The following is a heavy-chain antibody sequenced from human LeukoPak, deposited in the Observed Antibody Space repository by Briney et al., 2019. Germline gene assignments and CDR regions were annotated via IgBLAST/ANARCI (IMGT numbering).Heavy chain of an antibody. V-gene: IGHV3-23*01. Sequence: GGSLRLSCAASGFTFSSYAMSWVRQAPGKGLEWVSAISGSGGSTYYADSVKGRFTISRDNSKNTLYLQMNSLRAEDTAVYYCAKASGKHIAASLDYWGQGTLVTVSS. CDR1: GFTFSSYA. J-gene: IGHJ4*02. CDR3: AKASGKHIAASLDY. CDR2: ISGSGGST. D-gene: IGHD6-25*01.